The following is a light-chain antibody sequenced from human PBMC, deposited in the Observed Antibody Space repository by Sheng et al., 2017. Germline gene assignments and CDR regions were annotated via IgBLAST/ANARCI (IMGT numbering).Light chain of an antibody. Sequence: QVVLTQPPSVSGAPGQRVTISCTGSSSNIGAGYDVHWYQQFPRTAHQLLIYNNNNRPSGVPDRFSGSRSGTSASLAITGLQAEDEADYYCQSHDNSLSGSRVFGGGTKVTVL. CDR3: QSHDNSLSGSRV. CDR2: NNN. V-gene: IGLV1-40*01. CDR1: SSNIGAGYD. J-gene: IGLJ3*02.